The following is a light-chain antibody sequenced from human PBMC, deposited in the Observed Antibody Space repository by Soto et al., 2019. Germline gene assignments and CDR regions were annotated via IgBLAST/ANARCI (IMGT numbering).Light chain of an antibody. J-gene: IGKJ2*01. CDR2: GAS. CDR3: RQDVSSPYT. V-gene: IGKV3-20*01. Sequence: EIVLTQSPGTLPLSPGERATLSCRASQSVTSDDLTWFQQKPGQAPRLLIFGASSRATGIPDRFSGSGSGTDLTLTITALEPEDYAVYYCRQDVSSPYTFGQGIKMEIK. CDR1: QSVTSDD.